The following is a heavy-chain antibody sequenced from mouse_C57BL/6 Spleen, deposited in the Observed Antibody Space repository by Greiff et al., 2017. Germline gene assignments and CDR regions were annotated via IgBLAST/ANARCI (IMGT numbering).Heavy chain of an antibody. CDR3: TREGGNVPPGLDY. D-gene: IGHD2-1*01. CDR2: IYPGNSDT. Sequence: VQLQESGTVLARPGASVKMSCKTSGYTFTSYWMHWVKQRPGQGLEWIGAIYPGNSDTSYNQKFKGKDKLTAVTSASTAYMELSSLTNEDSAVYYCTREGGNVPPGLDYWGQGTTLTVSS. V-gene: IGHV1-5*01. CDR1: GYTFTSYW. J-gene: IGHJ2*01.